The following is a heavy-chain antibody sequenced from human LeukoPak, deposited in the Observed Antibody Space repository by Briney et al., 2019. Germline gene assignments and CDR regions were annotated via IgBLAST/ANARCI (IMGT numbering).Heavy chain of an antibody. V-gene: IGHV3-66*01. CDR3: ASIMRDYYDSSGTLFDY. J-gene: IGHJ4*02. D-gene: IGHD3-22*01. CDR2: IYSGGST. Sequence: GGSLRLSCAASGFTFSSYSMNWVRQAPGKGPEWVSIIYSGGSTYYADSVKGRFTISRDNSKNTLYLQMNSLSAEDTAVYYCASIMRDYYDSSGTLFDYWGQGTLVTVSS. CDR1: GFTFSSYS.